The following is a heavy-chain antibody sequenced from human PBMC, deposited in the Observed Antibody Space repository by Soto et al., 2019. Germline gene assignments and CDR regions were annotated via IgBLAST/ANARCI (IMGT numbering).Heavy chain of an antibody. CDR3: ARRYGGNLDY. Sequence: SETLSLTCTVSGGSISRYYWSWIRQPPGKGLEWIGYIYYSGSTNYNPSLKSRVTISVDTSKNQFSLKLSSVTAADTAVYYCARRYGGNLDYWGQGTLVTVSS. CDR1: GGSISRYY. CDR2: IYYSGST. D-gene: IGHD1-26*01. V-gene: IGHV4-59*08. J-gene: IGHJ4*02.